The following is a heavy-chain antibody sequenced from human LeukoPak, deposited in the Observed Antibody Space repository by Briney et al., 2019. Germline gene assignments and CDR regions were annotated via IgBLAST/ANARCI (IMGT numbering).Heavy chain of an antibody. Sequence: GGSLRLSCAASGFTFSSYGMHWVRQAPGKGLEWGAVISYDGSNKYYADSVKGRFTISRDNSKNTLYLQMNSLRAEDTAVYYCAKESAEYYYDSSGYYSEGVYFQHWGQGTLVTVSS. V-gene: IGHV3-30*18. CDR2: ISYDGSNK. CDR3: AKESAEYYYDSSGYYSEGVYFQH. D-gene: IGHD3-22*01. J-gene: IGHJ1*01. CDR1: GFTFSSYG.